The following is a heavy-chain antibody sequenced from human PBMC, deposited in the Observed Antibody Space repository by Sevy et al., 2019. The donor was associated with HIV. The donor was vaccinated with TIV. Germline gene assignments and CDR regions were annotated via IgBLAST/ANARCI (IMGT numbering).Heavy chain of an antibody. CDR1: GFSFNMYW. D-gene: IGHD2-2*01. CDR2: IKRDRSEK. Sequence: GGSLRLSCTASGFSFNMYWMSWVRQAPGQGLEWVAHIKRDRSEKYYVDSVRGRFTISRDNAKNSLYLQMNSLRAEDTAVYYCARDCSSTSCLWGLDVWGQGTTVTVSS. J-gene: IGHJ6*02. CDR3: ARDCSSTSCLWGLDV. V-gene: IGHV3-7*03.